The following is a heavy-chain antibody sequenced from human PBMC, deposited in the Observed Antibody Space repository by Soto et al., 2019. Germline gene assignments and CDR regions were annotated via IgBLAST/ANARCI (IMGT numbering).Heavy chain of an antibody. D-gene: IGHD6-19*01. CDR3: ARLHGYSSGWYDY. CDR1: GYTFSSNG. J-gene: IGHJ4*02. V-gene: IGHV1-18*04. CDR2: ISTFNGNA. Sequence: QVQLVQSGAEVKKPGASVKVSCKASGYTFSSNGVSWVRQAPGQGLEWMGWISTFNGNAQYAQKFQGRVTMTTDTSTNTAYMERTRLSSDDTAVYYCARLHGYSSGWYDYWGQGTLVTVSS.